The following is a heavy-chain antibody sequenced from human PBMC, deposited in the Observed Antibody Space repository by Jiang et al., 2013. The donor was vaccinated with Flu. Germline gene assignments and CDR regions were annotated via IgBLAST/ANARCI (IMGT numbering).Heavy chain of an antibody. CDR3: ARDPITGSGAGAFDI. D-gene: IGHD3-10*01. V-gene: IGHV1-18*01. Sequence: SGAEVKQPGASVKISCTARGYSFNTFDINWVRQAPGQGLEWLGWISVRSGTSNYAQTLHGRGTMTTDTSTNTAFLEVTSLTSDDTAVYYCARDPITGSGAGAFDIWGRGTMVTVSS. CDR2: ISVRSGTS. CDR1: GYSFNTFD. J-gene: IGHJ3*02.